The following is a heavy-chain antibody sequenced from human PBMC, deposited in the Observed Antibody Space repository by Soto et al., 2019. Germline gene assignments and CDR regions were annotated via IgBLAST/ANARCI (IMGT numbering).Heavy chain of an antibody. J-gene: IGHJ3*02. CDR2: INHSGST. CDR1: GGSFSGYY. Sequence: SETLSLTCAVYGGSFSGYYWSWIRQPPGKGLEWIGEINHSGSTNYNPSLKSRVTISVDTSKNQFSLKLSSVTAADTAVYYCARPRGSTVQNAFDIWGQGTMVTVS. V-gene: IGHV4-34*01. CDR3: ARPRGSTVQNAFDI. D-gene: IGHD3-16*01.